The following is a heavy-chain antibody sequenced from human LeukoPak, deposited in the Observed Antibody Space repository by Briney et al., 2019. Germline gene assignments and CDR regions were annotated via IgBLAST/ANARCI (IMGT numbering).Heavy chain of an antibody. CDR1: GFTFSTYW. Sequence: PGGSLRLSCAASGFTFSTYWMSWVRQAPGKGLEWVALIWYDESHQYYADSVKGRFTISRDNSKNTLHLQMDSLRAEDTAVYYCARSYDVSYYFDLWGQGTLVTVSS. CDR3: ARSYDVSYYFDL. CDR2: IWYDESHQ. D-gene: IGHD3-3*01. V-gene: IGHV3-33*08. J-gene: IGHJ4*02.